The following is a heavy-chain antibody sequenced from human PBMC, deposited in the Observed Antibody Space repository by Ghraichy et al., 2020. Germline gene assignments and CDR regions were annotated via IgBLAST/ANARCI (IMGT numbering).Heavy chain of an antibody. J-gene: IGHJ4*02. D-gene: IGHD2-21*02. CDR2: IYYSGST. Sequence: SETLSLTCTVSGGSISSYYWSWIRQPPGKGLEWIGYIYYSGSTNYNPSLKSRVTISVDTSKNQFSLKLSSVTAADTAVYYCARAQDCGGDCYHFDYWGQGTLVTVSS. CDR1: GGSISSYY. CDR3: ARAQDCGGDCYHFDY. V-gene: IGHV4-59*08.